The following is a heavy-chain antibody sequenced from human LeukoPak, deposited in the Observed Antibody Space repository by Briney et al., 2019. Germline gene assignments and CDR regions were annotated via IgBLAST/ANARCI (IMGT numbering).Heavy chain of an antibody. D-gene: IGHD4-23*01. J-gene: IGHJ3*02. V-gene: IGHV3-23*01. Sequence: PGGSLRLSCAASGFTFSSYAMSWVRQAPGKGLEWVSAISGSGGSTYYADSVKGRFTISRDNSKNTLYLQMNSLRAEDTAVYYCAKDRGLTVVTSGGAFDIWGQGTMVTVSS. CDR2: ISGSGGST. CDR3: AKDRGLTVVTSGGAFDI. CDR1: GFTFSSYA.